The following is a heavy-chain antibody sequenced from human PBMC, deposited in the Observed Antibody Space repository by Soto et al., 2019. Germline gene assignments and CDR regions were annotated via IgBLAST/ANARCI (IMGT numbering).Heavy chain of an antibody. D-gene: IGHD3-10*01. V-gene: IGHV4-59*08. Sequence: QVQLQESGPGLVKPSETLSLTCTVSGGSISAYYCSWFRQSPGKGLEWIGVLHYGANSDFNPSLRSRVTMSVDTSQKQFYLRLSSVTAADTARYSCASQGFGAKHGLVDVLGQGTTVIVS. CDR3: ASQGFGAKHGLVDV. CDR2: LHYGANS. J-gene: IGHJ6*02. CDR1: GGSISAYY.